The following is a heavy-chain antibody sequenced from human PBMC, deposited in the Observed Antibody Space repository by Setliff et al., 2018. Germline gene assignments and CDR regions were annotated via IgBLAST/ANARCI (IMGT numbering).Heavy chain of an antibody. CDR3: AKAGSGWYGLGDY. V-gene: IGHV3-33*06. CDR2: IWYDGSNK. D-gene: IGHD6-19*01. Sequence: GASLKISCAASGFTFSSYGMHWVRQAPGKGLEWVAVIWYDGSNKYYADSVKGRFTISRDNSKNTLYLQMNSLRAEDTAVYYCAKAGSGWYGLGDYWGQGTLVTVSS. J-gene: IGHJ4*02. CDR1: GFTFSSYG.